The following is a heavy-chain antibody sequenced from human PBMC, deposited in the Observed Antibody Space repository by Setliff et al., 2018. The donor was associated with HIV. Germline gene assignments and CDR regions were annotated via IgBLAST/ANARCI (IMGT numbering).Heavy chain of an antibody. CDR2: INPNSGST. CDR1: GYTFTIYY. Sequence: ASVKVSCKASGYTFTIYYMHWVRQAPGQGLEWIGIINPNSGSTSYAQNFQGRVTMTRDTSTSTVYMELSGLRSEDTAVYYCARGGRFSAPGRDIWYYYYYMDAWGKGTTVTVSS. D-gene: IGHD3-9*01. V-gene: IGHV1-46*01. CDR3: ARGGRFSAPGRDIWYYYYYMDA. J-gene: IGHJ6*03.